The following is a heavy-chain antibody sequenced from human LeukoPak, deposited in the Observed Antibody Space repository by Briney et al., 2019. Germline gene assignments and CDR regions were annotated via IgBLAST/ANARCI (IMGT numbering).Heavy chain of an antibody. Sequence: PGRSLRLSCAASGFSFSTYGMRWVRQAPGEGLEWVASISYDGSNTYYADSVKGRFTISRDNSKNTLYLQMNSLRAEATAVYYCAKDILPRDYGDYAGVVWGQGTLVTVSS. CDR3: AKDILPRDYGDYAGVV. J-gene: IGHJ4*02. D-gene: IGHD4-17*01. CDR1: GFSFSTYG. V-gene: IGHV3-30*18. CDR2: ISYDGSNT.